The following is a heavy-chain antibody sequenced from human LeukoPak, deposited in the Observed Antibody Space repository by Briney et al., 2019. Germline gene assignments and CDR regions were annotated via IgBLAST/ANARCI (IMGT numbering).Heavy chain of an antibody. V-gene: IGHV3-33*06. D-gene: IGHD3-10*01. CDR1: GFTFSSYG. Sequence: GGSLRLSCAASGFTFSSYGMHWVRQAPGKGLEWVAVIWYDGSNKYYADSVKGRFTNSRDNSKNTLYLQMNSLRAEDTAVYYCAKSPYYGSGSTQTYFDYWGQGTLVTVSS. CDR3: AKSPYYGSGSTQTYFDY. J-gene: IGHJ4*02. CDR2: IWYDGSNK.